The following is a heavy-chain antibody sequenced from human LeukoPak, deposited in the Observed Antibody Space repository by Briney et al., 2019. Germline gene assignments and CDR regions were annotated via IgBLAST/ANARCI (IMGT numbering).Heavy chain of an antibody. CDR1: GYTFTGYY. J-gene: IGHJ3*02. Sequence: GASVTVSCKASGYTFTGYYMHWVRQAPGQGLEWMGWINPNSGGTNYAQKFQGRVTMTRDTSISTAYMELSRLRSDDTAVYYCAREMTAYCGGDCPTDAFDIWGQGTMVTVSS. D-gene: IGHD2-21*02. V-gene: IGHV1-2*02. CDR3: AREMTAYCGGDCPTDAFDI. CDR2: INPNSGGT.